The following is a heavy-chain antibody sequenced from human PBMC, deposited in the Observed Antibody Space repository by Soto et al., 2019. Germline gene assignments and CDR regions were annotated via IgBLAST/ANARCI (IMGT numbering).Heavy chain of an antibody. CDR1: GGSISDYY. J-gene: IGHJ5*02. CDR2: IHYTGNT. V-gene: IGHV4-59*01. CDR3: ARGTPYHRNDDWFDT. Sequence: SGTLSLTCTVSGGSISDYYWNWIRQPPGKGLEWIGFIHYTGNTNYNPSLKSRVAISVDTSKNQFSVKLTSVTAADTAVYYCARGTPYHRNDDWFDTWGQVTLVTVSS.